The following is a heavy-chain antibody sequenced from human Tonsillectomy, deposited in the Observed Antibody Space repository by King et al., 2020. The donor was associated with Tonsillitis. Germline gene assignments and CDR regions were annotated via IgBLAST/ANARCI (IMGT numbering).Heavy chain of an antibody. CDR2: INPYGFTT. V-gene: IGHV1-46*03. D-gene: IGHD6-13*01. J-gene: IGHJ4*02. CDR1: GYTFTTYD. CDR3: ARNAAAASDLDY. Sequence: QLVQSGAEVKKPGASVRVSCKASGYTFTTYDVHWVRQAPGQGLEWMGIINPYGFTTTYSQKFQGRVTMTSDTSTSTVYMELSSLGSEDTAVYYCARNAAAASDLDYWGQGTLVTVSS.